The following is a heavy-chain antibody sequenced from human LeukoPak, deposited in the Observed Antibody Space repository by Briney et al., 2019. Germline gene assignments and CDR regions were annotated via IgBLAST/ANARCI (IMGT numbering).Heavy chain of an antibody. V-gene: IGHV4-34*01. CDR1: GGSFSGYY. CDR3: ARVRELLWFGESRRDAFDI. J-gene: IGHJ3*02. D-gene: IGHD3-10*01. Sequence: SETLSLTCAVYGGSFSGYYWSWIRQPPGKGLEWIGEINHSGSTNYNPSLKSRVTISVDTSKNQFSLKLSSVTAADTAVYYCARVRELLWFGESRRDAFDIWGQGTMVTVSS. CDR2: INHSGST.